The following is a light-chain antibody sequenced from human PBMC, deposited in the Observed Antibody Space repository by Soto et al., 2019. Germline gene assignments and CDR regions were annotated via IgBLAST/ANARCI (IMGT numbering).Light chain of an antibody. J-gene: IGKJ1*01. CDR1: QSVSSNY. CDR3: QQYGSSPT. CDR2: DVS. Sequence: DIVLTQSPGTLSLSPGERATLSCRSSQSVSSNYLAWYQQKPDQAPRLVIYDVSGRATGIPDRFSGSGSGTDFTLTISRLEPDDFAVYYCQQYGSSPTFGQGTKVEIK. V-gene: IGKV3-20*01.